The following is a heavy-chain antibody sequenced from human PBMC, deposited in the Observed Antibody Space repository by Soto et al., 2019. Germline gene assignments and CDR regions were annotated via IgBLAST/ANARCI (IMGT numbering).Heavy chain of an antibody. D-gene: IGHD3-22*01. J-gene: IGHJ4*02. CDR3: ARSYASSGYYYVFDY. CDR1: GYTFTGYY. Sequence: ASVKVSCKASGYTFTGYYMHGVRQAPGQGLEWMGWINPNSGGTNYAQKFQGWVTMTRDTSISTAYMELSRLRSDDTAVYYCARSYASSGYYYVFDYLGQGTLLTVSS. CDR2: INPNSGGT. V-gene: IGHV1-2*04.